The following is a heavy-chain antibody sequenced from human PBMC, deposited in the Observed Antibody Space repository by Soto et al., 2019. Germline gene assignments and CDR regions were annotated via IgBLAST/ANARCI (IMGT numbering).Heavy chain of an antibody. CDR3: AREYYDFWSGYLYGMDV. D-gene: IGHD3-3*01. CDR1: GYTLSQLS. Sequence: GASVKVSCQVSGYTLSQLSIHRVRQAPGTRLEGMGGFDPEDGDTIYAQKFQGRVTMTEDTCTDTVYMELSSLRSEDTAVYYCAREYYDFWSGYLYGMDVWGQGTTVTVSS. V-gene: IGHV1-24*01. J-gene: IGHJ6*02. CDR2: FDPEDGDT.